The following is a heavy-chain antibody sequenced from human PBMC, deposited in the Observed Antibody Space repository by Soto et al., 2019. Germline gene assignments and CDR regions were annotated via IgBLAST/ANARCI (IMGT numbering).Heavy chain of an antibody. Sequence: QVQLVQSGAEVKKPGASVKVSCKASGYTFTAYYIHWVRQAPGQEFEWMGWIRPSAGNTDFAREFQGRFTMTGDTSISTAYRELSSLRSDDTAVYYCARGSVASADKPSGMDVWGQGTTVTVSS. D-gene: IGHD6-13*01. CDR1: GYTFTAYY. V-gene: IGHV1-2*02. CDR2: IRPSAGNT. J-gene: IGHJ6*02. CDR3: ARGSVASADKPSGMDV.